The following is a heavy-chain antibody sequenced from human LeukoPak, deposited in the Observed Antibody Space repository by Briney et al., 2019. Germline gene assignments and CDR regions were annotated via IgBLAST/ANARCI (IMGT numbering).Heavy chain of an antibody. D-gene: IGHD2-2*01. Sequence: SQTLSLTCAISGDSVSSNSVTWNWIRQSPSRGLEWLGRTYYRSTWYNDYAVSVRGRITVNLDTSKNQFSLHLNSATPEDTAVYYCARRLTQYDCFDPWGQGILVTVSS. J-gene: IGHJ5*02. CDR1: GDSVSSNSVT. V-gene: IGHV6-1*01. CDR3: ARRLTQYDCFDP. CDR2: TYYRSTWYN.